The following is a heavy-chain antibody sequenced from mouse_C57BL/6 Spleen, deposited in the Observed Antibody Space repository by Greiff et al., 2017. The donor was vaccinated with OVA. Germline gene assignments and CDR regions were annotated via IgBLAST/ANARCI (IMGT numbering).Heavy chain of an antibody. Sequence: VQLQESGPGLVQPSQSLSITCTVSGFSLTSYGVHWVRQSPGKGLEWLGVIWSGGSTDYNAAFISRLSISKDNSKSQVFFKMNSLQADDTAIYYCARSYDYDMSYAMDYWGQGTSVTVSS. D-gene: IGHD2-4*01. CDR2: IWSGGST. CDR1: GFSLTSYG. CDR3: ARSYDYDMSYAMDY. J-gene: IGHJ4*01. V-gene: IGHV2-2*01.